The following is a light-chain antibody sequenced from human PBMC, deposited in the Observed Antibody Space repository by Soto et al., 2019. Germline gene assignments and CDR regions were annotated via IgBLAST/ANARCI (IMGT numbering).Light chain of an antibody. CDR2: GAS. Sequence: EIVLTQSPGTLSLSPGERATLSCRASQSVISTYLAWYQQKPGQAPRLIIYGASSRATGIPDRFSGSGSGTDFTLTISRLEPEDFEVYYCQKYGSLTSSTFGQGTKVEIK. CDR1: QSVISTY. J-gene: IGKJ1*01. CDR3: QKYGSLTSST. V-gene: IGKV3-20*01.